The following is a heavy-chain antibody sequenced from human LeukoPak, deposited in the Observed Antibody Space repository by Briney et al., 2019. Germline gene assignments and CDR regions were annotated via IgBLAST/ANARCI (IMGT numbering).Heavy chain of an antibody. V-gene: IGHV4-39*01. CDR1: GGSISSSSYY. CDR3: ARLNGYSYGYEDY. J-gene: IGHJ4*02. D-gene: IGHD5-18*01. CDR2: IYYSGST. Sequence: SETLSLTCTVSGGSISSSSYYWGWIRQPPGKGLEGIGSIYYSGSTYYNPSLKSRVTISVDTSKNQFSLKLSSVTAADTAVYYCARLNGYSYGYEDYWGQGTLVTVSS.